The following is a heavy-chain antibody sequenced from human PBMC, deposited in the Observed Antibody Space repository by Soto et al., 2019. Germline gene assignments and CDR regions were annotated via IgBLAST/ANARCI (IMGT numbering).Heavy chain of an antibody. D-gene: IGHD1-26*01. CDR3: ARKKVGATSEYYYYGMDV. CDR1: GGTFSSYA. Sequence: SVKVSCKASGGTFSSYAISWVRQAPGQGLEWMGGIIPIFGTANYAQKFQGRVTITADESTSTAYMELSSLRSEDTAVYYCARKKVGATSEYYYYGMDVWGQGTTVTV. J-gene: IGHJ6*02. CDR2: IIPIFGTA. V-gene: IGHV1-69*13.